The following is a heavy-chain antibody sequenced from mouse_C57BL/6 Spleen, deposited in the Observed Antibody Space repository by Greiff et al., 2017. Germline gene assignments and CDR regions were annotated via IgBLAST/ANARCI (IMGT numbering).Heavy chain of an antibody. CDR2: IWSDGST. CDR3: ARQVGPTYSMDY. CDR1: GFSLTSYG. V-gene: IGHV2-6-1*01. J-gene: IGHJ4*01. D-gene: IGHD3-3*01. Sequence: VKLMESGPGLVAPSQSLSITCTVSGFSLTSYGVHWVRQPPGKGLEWLVVIWSDGSTTYDSALKSRLSISKDNSKSQVFLKMNSLQADDTARYYGARQVGPTYSMDYWGQGTSVTVSS.